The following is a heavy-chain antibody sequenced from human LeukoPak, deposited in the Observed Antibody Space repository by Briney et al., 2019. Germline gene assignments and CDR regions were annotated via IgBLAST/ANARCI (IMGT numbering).Heavy chain of an antibody. J-gene: IGHJ4*02. CDR2: IYYSGST. CDR3: ARRRDYDILTGYYAYFDY. CDR1: GGSTSSSSYY. D-gene: IGHD3-9*01. V-gene: IGHV4-39*01. Sequence: SETLSLTCTVSGGSTSSSSYYWGWIRQPPGKGLEWIGSIYYSGSTYYNPPLKSRVTISVDTSKNQFSLRLRSVTPADTAVYYCARRRDYDILTGYYAYFDYWGQGTLVTVSS.